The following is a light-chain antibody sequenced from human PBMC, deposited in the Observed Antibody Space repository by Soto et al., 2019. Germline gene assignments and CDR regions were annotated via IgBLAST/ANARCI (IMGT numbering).Light chain of an antibody. V-gene: IGKV1-39*01. CDR3: QKSYSSPLFT. CDR2: GAS. CDR1: QTISTY. Sequence: DIQMTQSPSSLSASVGDRVTITCRASQTISTYLNWYQQKPGKGPKLLIYGASSLQSGVPSRFSGSGSGTDFTLTISSLQHEDFAAYFCQKSYSSPLFTFGQGTKLEI. J-gene: IGKJ2*01.